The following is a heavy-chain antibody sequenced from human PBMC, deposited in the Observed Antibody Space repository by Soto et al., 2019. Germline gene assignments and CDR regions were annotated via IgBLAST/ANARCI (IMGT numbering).Heavy chain of an antibody. CDR1: GYTFTSYG. Sequence: QVQLVQSGAEVKKPGASVKVSCKASGYTFTSYGISWVRQAPGQGLEWMGWISAYNGNTNYAQKLQGRVTMTTDTSTSTAYMELRSLRSDDTALYYCAREMSAAGIYYYYGMDVWDQGTTVTVSS. CDR2: ISAYNGNT. CDR3: AREMSAAGIYYYYGMDV. J-gene: IGHJ6*02. V-gene: IGHV1-18*01. D-gene: IGHD6-13*01.